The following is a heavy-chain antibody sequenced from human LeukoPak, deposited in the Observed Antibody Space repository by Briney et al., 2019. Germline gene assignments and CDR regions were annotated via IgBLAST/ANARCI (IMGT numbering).Heavy chain of an antibody. J-gene: IGHJ3*02. CDR3: ARDPSPLGGNAFDI. D-gene: IGHD3-10*01. CDR2: IYYSGST. V-gene: IGHV4-59*01. Sequence: SETLSLTCTVSGGSISSYYWSWIRQPPGKGLEWIGYIYYSGSTNYNPSLKSRVTISVDTSKNQFSLKLSSVTAADTAVYYCARDPSPLGGNAFDIWGQGTMVTVSS. CDR1: GGSISSYY.